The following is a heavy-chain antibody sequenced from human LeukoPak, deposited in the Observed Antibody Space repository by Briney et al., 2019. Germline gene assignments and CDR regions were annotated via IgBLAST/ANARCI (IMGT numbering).Heavy chain of an antibody. V-gene: IGHV4-39*01. CDR3: ARVERVLRFLEDY. CDR2: IYYSGST. D-gene: IGHD3-3*01. Sequence: PSETLSLTCTVSGGSIINNSYYWGWIRQSPGKGLEWIGSIYYSGSTYYNPSLKSRVTISVDTSKNQFSLKLSSVTAADTAVYYCARVERVLRFLEDYWGQGTLVPSPQ. CDR1: GGSIINNSYY. J-gene: IGHJ4*02.